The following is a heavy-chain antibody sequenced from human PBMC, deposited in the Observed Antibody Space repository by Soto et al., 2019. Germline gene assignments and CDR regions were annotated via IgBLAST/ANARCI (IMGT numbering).Heavy chain of an antibody. J-gene: IGHJ4*02. V-gene: IGHV3-30-3*01. Sequence: PWRSLRVSCSASVFTCSSYAMHWVRQAPGKGLEWVAVISYDGSNKYYADSVKGRFTISRDNSKNTLYLQMNSLRAEDTAVYYCASPLQGYWGQGTLVTVSS. CDR1: VFTCSSYA. D-gene: IGHD2-21*01. CDR3: ASPLQGY. CDR2: ISYDGSNK.